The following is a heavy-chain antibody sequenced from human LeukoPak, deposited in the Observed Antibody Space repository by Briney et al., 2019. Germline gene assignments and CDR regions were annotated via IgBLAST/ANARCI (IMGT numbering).Heavy chain of an antibody. CDR2: MYISGST. Sequence: SETLSLTCTVSGGSINSGDYYWSWIRQPAGKGLEWIGRMYISGSTNYNPSLESRVTISVDTSKNQFSLKLSSVTAADTAVYYCVRPYCGGECQSKNNWFDPWGQGTLVTVSS. CDR3: VRPYCGGECQSKNNWFDP. V-gene: IGHV4-61*02. CDR1: GGSINSGDYY. D-gene: IGHD2-21*01. J-gene: IGHJ5*02.